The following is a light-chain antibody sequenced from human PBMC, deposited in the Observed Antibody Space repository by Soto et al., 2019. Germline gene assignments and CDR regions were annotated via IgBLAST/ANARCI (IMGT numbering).Light chain of an antibody. CDR1: QNIMTS. V-gene: IGKV1-5*03. Sequence: DIQMTQSPSTLSVSIGDRVTITCRASQNIMTSLAGHQQKPGNAPKLLIFKASDLDVGVPSRFDGSGSGTELTLTISNLQPDDVATYYCQQYNAYSPWTFGQGTKVEIK. CDR3: QQYNAYSPWT. J-gene: IGKJ1*01. CDR2: KAS.